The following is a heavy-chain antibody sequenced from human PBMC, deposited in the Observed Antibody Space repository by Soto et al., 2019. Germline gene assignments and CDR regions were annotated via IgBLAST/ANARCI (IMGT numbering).Heavy chain of an antibody. D-gene: IGHD3-10*01. J-gene: IGHJ4*02. Sequence: GASVKVSCKASGYTFTTYSITWVRQAPGQGLQWMGWISAYNGNTDYAQILQGRVTMTTDTSTSTAYMELRSLRSDDTAVYYCARLLYGSGTFYNVFDYWGQGTLVTVSS. CDR1: GYTFTTYS. V-gene: IGHV1-18*01. CDR2: ISAYNGNT. CDR3: ARLLYGSGTFYNVFDY.